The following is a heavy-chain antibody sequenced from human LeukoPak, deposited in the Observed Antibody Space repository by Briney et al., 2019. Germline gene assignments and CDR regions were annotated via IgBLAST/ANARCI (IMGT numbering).Heavy chain of an antibody. CDR2: ISADNGNT. Sequence: VASVTVSCKASGYTFTSYAISWVRQAPGQGLEWMGWISADNGNTDYAQRFQGRVTMTTDTSTSTAYMELRSLRSDDTAVYYCARYRRWALRWFDPWGQGTLVTVSS. D-gene: IGHD4-17*01. V-gene: IGHV1-18*01. CDR3: ARYRRWALRWFDP. CDR1: GYTFTSYA. J-gene: IGHJ5*02.